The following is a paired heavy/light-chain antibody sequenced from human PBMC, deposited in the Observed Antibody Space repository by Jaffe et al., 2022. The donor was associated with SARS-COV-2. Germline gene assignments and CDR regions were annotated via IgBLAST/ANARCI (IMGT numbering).Light chain of an antibody. CDR1: SSNIGNNY. CDR2: ENN. Sequence: QSVLTQPPSVSAAPGQKVTISCSGSSSNIGNNYVSWYQQFPGTAPKLLIYENNKRPSGIPDRFSGSKSGTSATLGITGLQTGDEADYYCGTWDSSLSAPNVVFGGGTKLTVL. CDR3: GTWDSSLSAPNVV. V-gene: IGLV1-51*02. J-gene: IGLJ2*01.
Heavy chain of an antibody. D-gene: IGHD3-22*01. V-gene: IGHV3-30*04. J-gene: IGHJ4*02. CDR2: ISYDGSNK. Sequence: QVQLVESGGGVVQPGRSLRLSCAASGFTFSSFAMHWVRQAPGKGLEWVAVISYDGSNKYYADSVKGRFTISRDNSKNTLYLQMNSLRAGDTAVYYCARTDPYYYDTSGFRGPPDYWGLGTLVTVSS. CDR3: ARTDPYYYDTSGFRGPPDY. CDR1: GFTFSSFA.